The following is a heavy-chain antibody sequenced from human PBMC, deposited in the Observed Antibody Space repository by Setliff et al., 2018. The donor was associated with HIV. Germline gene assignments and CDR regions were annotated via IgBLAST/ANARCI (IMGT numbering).Heavy chain of an antibody. J-gene: IGHJ5*02. V-gene: IGHV4-31*03. D-gene: IGHD6-6*01. CDR2: IYYSGNT. CDR3: VRAEYSSSSDWFAP. CDR1: GGSISSEGYY. Sequence: SETLSLTCTVSGGSISSEGYYWRWIRQHPGKGLEWIGYIYYSGNTYYSPSLRSRLTISVDTSKNQFSLKLMSVTAVDTVVYYWVRAEYSSSSDWFAPWGQGALVTVSS.